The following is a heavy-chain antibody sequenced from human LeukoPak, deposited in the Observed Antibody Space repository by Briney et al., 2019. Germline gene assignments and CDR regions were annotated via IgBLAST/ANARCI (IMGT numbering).Heavy chain of an antibody. CDR1: GFTFSSYS. J-gene: IGHJ4*02. CDR2: ISSSSSYI. Sequence: GGSLRLSCAASGFTFSSYSMNWVRQAPGKGLEWVSSISSSSSYIYYADSVKGRFTISRDNAKNSLYLQMNSLRAEDTAVYYCARQRVEMATIMVDYWGQGTLVTVSS. D-gene: IGHD5-24*01. V-gene: IGHV3-21*01. CDR3: ARQRVEMATIMVDY.